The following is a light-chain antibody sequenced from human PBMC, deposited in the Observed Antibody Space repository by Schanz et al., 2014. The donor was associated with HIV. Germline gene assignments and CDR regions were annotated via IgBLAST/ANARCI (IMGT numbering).Light chain of an antibody. V-gene: IGLV1-44*01. CDR1: SSNFRSNA. Sequence: QSVLTQPPSASGTPGQRVTISCSGSSSNFRSNAVNWYQQLPGTAPKLLIYATYQRPSGVPDRFSGSGSATSASLAISGLQSEDEADYYCATWDDNLPGWVFGGGTKLTVL. J-gene: IGLJ3*02. CDR3: ATWDDNLPGWV. CDR2: ATY.